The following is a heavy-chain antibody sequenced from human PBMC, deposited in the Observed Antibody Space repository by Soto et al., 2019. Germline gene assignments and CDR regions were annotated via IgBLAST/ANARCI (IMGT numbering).Heavy chain of an antibody. CDR1: GFSFSSYA. CDR3: ARWNYLDY. D-gene: IGHD2-15*01. V-gene: IGHV3-23*01. CDR2: ISGSDGKT. Sequence: EVQLLESGGGLVQPGGSLRLSCAASGFSFSSYAMSWVRQAPGKGLEWVSTISGSDGKTFYADSVKGRFSISRDNSDNTLYLQMNSLRADDTAIYYCARWNYLDYWGQGARVTVSS. J-gene: IGHJ4*02.